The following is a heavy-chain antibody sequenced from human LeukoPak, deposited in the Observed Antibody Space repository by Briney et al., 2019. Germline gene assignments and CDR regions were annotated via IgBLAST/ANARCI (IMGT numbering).Heavy chain of an antibody. V-gene: IGHV4-30-4*01. CDR1: GGSISSGDYY. D-gene: IGHD3-10*01. J-gene: IGHJ4*02. CDR3: ARDGSGSSQPIDY. Sequence: SGTLSLTCTVSGGSISSGDYYWSWIRQPPGKGLEWIGYIYYSGSTYYNPSLKSRVTISVDTSKNQFSLKLSSVTAADTAVYYCARDGSGSSQPIDYWGQGTLVTVSP. CDR2: IYYSGST.